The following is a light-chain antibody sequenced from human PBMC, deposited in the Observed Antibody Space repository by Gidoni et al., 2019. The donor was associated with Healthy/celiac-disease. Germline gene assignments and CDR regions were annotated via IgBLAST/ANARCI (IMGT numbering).Light chain of an antibody. V-gene: IGKV2-28*01. CDR3: MQALQTLPT. Sequence: DIVMTQSPLSLPVTPGEPASISCRSSQSLLHSNGYNYLDWYLQKPGQSPQLLIYLGSNRASGVPDRFSGSGSGTDFTLKISRVEAEDVGVYYCMQALQTLPTFGQXTRLEIK. CDR2: LGS. J-gene: IGKJ5*01. CDR1: QSLLHSNGYNY.